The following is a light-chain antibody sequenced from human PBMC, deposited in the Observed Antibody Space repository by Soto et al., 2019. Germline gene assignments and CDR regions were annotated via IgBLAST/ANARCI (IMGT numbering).Light chain of an antibody. V-gene: IGKV3-20*01. CDR3: QQYGTSRDYT. J-gene: IGKJ2*01. Sequence: EIAMTESPASLCVSHGESATVSCRTSQSVTSNYFAWYHQQPPQAPRVLIYGASTRATGIPDRFTGSGSGTDFTLTISSLEPEDFAVYYCQQYGTSRDYTFGQGTKVDI. CDR1: QSVTSNY. CDR2: GAS.